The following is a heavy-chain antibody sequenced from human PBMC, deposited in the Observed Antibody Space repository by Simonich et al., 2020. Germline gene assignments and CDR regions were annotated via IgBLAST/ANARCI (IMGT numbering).Heavy chain of an antibody. V-gene: IGHV7-4-1*02. CDR1: GYTFTGYY. D-gene: IGHD5-12*01. J-gene: IGHJ4*02. CDR3: ARGVATIDY. CDR2: INTNTGNP. Sequence: QVQLVQSGAEVKKPGASVKVSCKASGYTFTGYYMHWVGQAPGQGLEWMGWINTNTGNPTYAQGFTGRFVFSLDTSVSTAYLQISSLKAEDTAVYYCARGVATIDYWGQGTLVTVSS.